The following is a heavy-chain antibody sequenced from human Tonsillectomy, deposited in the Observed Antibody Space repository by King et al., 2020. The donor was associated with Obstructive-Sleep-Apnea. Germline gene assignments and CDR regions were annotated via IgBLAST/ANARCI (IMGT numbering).Heavy chain of an antibody. CDR1: GGSISSSNW. Sequence: VQLQESGPVLVKPSGTLSLTCAVSGGSISSSNWRSWFRQPPGKGLEWIGGIYESGSNNYNPSLKLRVTISVDKSKNQFSLKPSSVTAADTAVYYCARGPEGYGMDVWGQGTTVTVSS. CDR3: ARGPEGYGMDV. V-gene: IGHV4-4*02. J-gene: IGHJ6*02. CDR2: IYESGSN.